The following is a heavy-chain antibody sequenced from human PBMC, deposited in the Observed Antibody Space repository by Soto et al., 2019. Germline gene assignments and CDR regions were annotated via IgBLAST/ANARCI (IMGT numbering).Heavy chain of an antibody. CDR1: GGTFSSYA. V-gene: IGHV1-69*01. CDR3: ARDLGYCSSTSCYAHAFDI. J-gene: IGHJ3*02. CDR2: IIPIFGTA. Sequence: QVQLVQSGAEVKQPGSSVKVSCKASGGTFSSYAISWVRQAPGQGLEWMGGIIPIFGTANYAQKFQGRVTITADESTSTAYMELSSLRSEDTAVYYCARDLGYCSSTSCYAHAFDIWGQGTMVTVSS. D-gene: IGHD2-2*01.